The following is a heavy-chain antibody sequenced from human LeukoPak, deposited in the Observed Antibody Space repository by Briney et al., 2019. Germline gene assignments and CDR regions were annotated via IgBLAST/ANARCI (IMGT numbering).Heavy chain of an antibody. Sequence: PSETLSLTCTVSSGSISSYYWSWIRQPPGKGLEWIGYIYYSGSTNYNPSLKSRVTISVDTSKNQFSLMLSSVTAADTAVYYCARGRHYYDSSGYYSNFDYWGQGTLVTVSS. J-gene: IGHJ4*02. V-gene: IGHV4-59*01. D-gene: IGHD3-22*01. CDR1: SGSISSYY. CDR2: IYYSGST. CDR3: ARGRHYYDSSGYYSNFDY.